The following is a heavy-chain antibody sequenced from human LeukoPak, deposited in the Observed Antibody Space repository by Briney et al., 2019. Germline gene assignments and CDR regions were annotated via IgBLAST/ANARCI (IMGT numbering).Heavy chain of an antibody. CDR1: GGSISSGGYY. D-gene: IGHD3-10*01. J-gene: IGHJ6*04. CDR3: ARSYGSGSSYGMDV. CDR2: IYYSGST. V-gene: IGHV4-31*03. Sequence: SETLSLTCTVSGGSISSGGYYWSWIRQHPGKGLEWIGYIYYSGSTYYNPSLKSRVTISVDTSKNQFSLKLSSVTAADTAVYYCARSYGSGSSYGMDVWGKRTTVTVSS.